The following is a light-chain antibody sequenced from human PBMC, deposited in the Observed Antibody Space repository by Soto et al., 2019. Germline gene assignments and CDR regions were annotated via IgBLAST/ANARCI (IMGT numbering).Light chain of an antibody. CDR2: AAS. J-gene: IGKJ4*02. CDR1: QCIIGW. CDR3: QQADTFPLT. Sequence: DSQMTQSPSSVSASVGDRVTITCRASQCIIGWVAMYRQKPGKAPNLLIYAASNLQSGVPSRFSGSGSGTEFTHTISSLQPEDFATYYCQQADTFPLTVGGGTKVEIK. V-gene: IGKV1-12*01.